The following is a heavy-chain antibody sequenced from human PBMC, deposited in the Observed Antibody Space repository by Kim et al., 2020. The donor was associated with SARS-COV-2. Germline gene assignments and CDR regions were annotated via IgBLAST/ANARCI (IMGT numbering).Heavy chain of an antibody. J-gene: IGHJ4*02. D-gene: IGHD2-21*02. Sequence: GGSLRLSCAASGFTFSSYGMHWVRQAPGKGLEWVAVISYDGSNKYYADSVKGRFTISRDNSKNTLYLQMNSLRAEDTAVYYCAKDSPCGGDCYSSYFDYWGQGTLVTVSS. CDR1: GFTFSSYG. V-gene: IGHV3-30*18. CDR3: AKDSPCGGDCYSSYFDY. CDR2: ISYDGSNK.